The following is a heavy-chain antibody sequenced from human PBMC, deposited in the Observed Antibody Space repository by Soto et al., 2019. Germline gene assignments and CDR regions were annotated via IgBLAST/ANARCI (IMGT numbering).Heavy chain of an antibody. D-gene: IGHD5-12*01. CDR2: IYHSGST. V-gene: IGHV4-30-2*01. J-gene: IGHJ6*02. CDR3: ARGRDGYNFPPYYYYGMDV. Sequence: SETLSLTCAVSGGSISSGGYSWSWIRQPPGKGLGWIGYIYHSGSTYYNPSLKSRVTISVDRSKNQFSLKLSSVTAADTAVYYCARGRDGYNFPPYYYYGMDVWGQGTTVTVSS. CDR1: GGSISSGGYS.